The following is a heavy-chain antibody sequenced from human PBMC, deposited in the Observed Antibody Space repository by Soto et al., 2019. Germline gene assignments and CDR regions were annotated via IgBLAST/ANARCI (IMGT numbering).Heavy chain of an antibody. D-gene: IGHD2-2*01. Sequence: QVQLVQCGAEVKKPGASVKVSCKASGYKFTAYYMHWVRQAPGKGLEWMGWINPGSGATSYAQTFQGRVTMTRDTSINTGHMEVTSLRPDVTAVYYYARLSKEYCSDTSCYSWLDPWGQGTLVTVSS. CDR1: GYKFTAYY. J-gene: IGHJ5*02. CDR2: INPGSGAT. V-gene: IGHV1-2*02. CDR3: ARLSKEYCSDTSCYSWLDP.